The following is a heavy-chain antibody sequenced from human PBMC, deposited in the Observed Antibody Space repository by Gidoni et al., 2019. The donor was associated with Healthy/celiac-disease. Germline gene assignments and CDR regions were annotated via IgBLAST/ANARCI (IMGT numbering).Heavy chain of an antibody. Sequence: GYTFTGYYMHWVRQAPGQGLEWMGWINPNSGGTNYAQKFQGRVTMTRETSISTAYMELSRLRSDDTAVYYCARDPHSSLDVWGKGTTVTVSS. D-gene: IGHD5-18*01. J-gene: IGHJ6*04. V-gene: IGHV1-2*02. CDR1: GYTFTGYY. CDR2: INPNSGGT. CDR3: ARDPHSSLDV.